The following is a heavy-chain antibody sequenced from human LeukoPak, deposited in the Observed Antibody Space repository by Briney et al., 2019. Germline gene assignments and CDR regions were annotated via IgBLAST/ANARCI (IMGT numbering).Heavy chain of an antibody. CDR2: ISAYNGNT. V-gene: IGHV1-18*01. Sequence: GASVTLSFKASGYTFTSYGVSWVRLAPGQGLGRMGWISAYNGNTNYAQTLQGRVTMTTDTSTSTAYLELRSLRSDAKAVYYCARDLVGATPFDYWGQGTLVTVSS. J-gene: IGHJ4*02. CDR1: GYTFTSYG. CDR3: ARDLVGATPFDY. D-gene: IGHD1-26*01.